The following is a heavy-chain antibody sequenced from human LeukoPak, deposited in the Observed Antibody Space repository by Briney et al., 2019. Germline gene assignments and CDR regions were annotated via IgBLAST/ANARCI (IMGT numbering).Heavy chain of an antibody. CDR1: GYTFTSYY. V-gene: IGHV1-46*01. Sequence: ASVTVSCTTSGYTFTSYYIHWVRQAPGQGLEWMGIINPSGGSTSYAQKFQGRVTVTRDTSTSTVYMYLSSLRSEDTAVYYCARDSLYGVVDYWGQGTLVTVSS. J-gene: IGHJ4*02. CDR3: ARDSLYGVVDY. CDR2: INPSGGST. D-gene: IGHD4-17*01.